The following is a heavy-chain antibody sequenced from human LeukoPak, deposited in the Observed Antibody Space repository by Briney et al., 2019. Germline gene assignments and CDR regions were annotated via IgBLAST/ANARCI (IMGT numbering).Heavy chain of an antibody. J-gene: IGHJ4*02. V-gene: IGHV3-7*05. CDR3: ARLRSSAHDY. Sequence: PGGSLRLSCAASGFTFSSYWMGWVRQAPRKGLEWVANINQDGSGKSYVDSLKGRFTISRDNAKNSLFLQMNSLRAEDTAVYYCARLRSSAHDYWGQGTLVTVSS. CDR1: GFTFSSYW. D-gene: IGHD3-16*01. CDR2: INQDGSGK.